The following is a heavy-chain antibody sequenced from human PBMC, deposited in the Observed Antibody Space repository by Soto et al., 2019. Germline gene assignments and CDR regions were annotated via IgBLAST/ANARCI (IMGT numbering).Heavy chain of an antibody. CDR1: GYTFTSYT. V-gene: IGHV1-69*02. D-gene: IGHD5-18*01. Sequence: SVKVSCKASGYTFTSYTISWVRQAPGQGLEWMGRIIPILGIANYAQKFQGRVTITADKSTSTAYMELSSLRSEDTAVYYCARASVDTAMVNGWYFDLWGRGTLVTVSS. CDR2: IIPILGIA. J-gene: IGHJ2*01. CDR3: ARASVDTAMVNGWYFDL.